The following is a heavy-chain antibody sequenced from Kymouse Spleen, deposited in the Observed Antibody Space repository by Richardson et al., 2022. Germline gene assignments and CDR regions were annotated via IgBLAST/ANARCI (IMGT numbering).Heavy chain of an antibody. D-gene: IGHD5-12*01. J-gene: IGHJ4*02. CDR1: GFTVSSNY. Sequence: EVQLVESGGGLIQPGGSLRLSCAASGFTVSSNYMSWVRQAPGKGLEWVSVIYSGGSTYYADSVKGRFTISRDNSKNTLYLQMNSLRAEDTAVYYCARSHPEWLRLSYFDYWGQGTLVTVSS. V-gene: IGHV3-53*01. CDR2: IYSGGST. CDR3: ARSHPEWLRLSYFDY.